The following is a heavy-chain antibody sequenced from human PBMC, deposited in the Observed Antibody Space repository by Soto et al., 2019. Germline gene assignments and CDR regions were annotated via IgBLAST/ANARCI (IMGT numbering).Heavy chain of an antibody. V-gene: IGHV3-73*02. J-gene: IGHJ4*02. CDR1: EFTFSGSA. Sequence: EVQLVESGGGLVQPGGSLKLSCAASEFTFSGSAMHWVRQASGKGLEWVGRIRSKANSYATAYAASVKGRFTISRDDSQNTSYLQMNSLKTEDTAVYYCTRHVETATTRDFDYWGQGTLVTVSS. CDR3: TRHVETATTRDFDY. CDR2: IRSKANSYAT. D-gene: IGHD6-25*01.